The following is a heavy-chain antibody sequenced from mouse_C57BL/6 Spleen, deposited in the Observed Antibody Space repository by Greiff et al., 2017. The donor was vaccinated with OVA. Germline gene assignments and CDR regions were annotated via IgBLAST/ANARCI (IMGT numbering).Heavy chain of an antibody. Sequence: QVQLQQPGAELVRPGSSVKLSCTASGYTFTSYWMHWVKQRPIQGLEWIGNIDPSDSETHYNQKFKDKATLTVDKSSSTAYMQLSSLTSEDSAVYYCARGGDYDAYYYAMDYWGQGTSVTVSS. CDR3: ARGGDYDAYYYAMDY. J-gene: IGHJ4*01. V-gene: IGHV1-52*01. D-gene: IGHD2-4*01. CDR2: IDPSDSET. CDR1: GYTFTSYW.